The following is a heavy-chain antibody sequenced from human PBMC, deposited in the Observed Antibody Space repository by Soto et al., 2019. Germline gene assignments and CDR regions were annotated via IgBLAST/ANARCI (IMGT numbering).Heavy chain of an antibody. J-gene: IGHJ6*03. CDR1: GGSISSSSYY. V-gene: IGHV4-39*02. CDR3: ARVRDCSSTSCYQSYCYMDV. CDR2: IYYGGST. D-gene: IGHD2-2*01. Sequence: SETLSLTCTASGGSISSSSYYWGWIRQPPGKGLEWVGSIYYGGSTYYNPSLKSRLTISVDTSKNQFSLNLSSVTAADTAVYYCARVRDCSSTSCYQSYCYMDVWGKGNSVTVS.